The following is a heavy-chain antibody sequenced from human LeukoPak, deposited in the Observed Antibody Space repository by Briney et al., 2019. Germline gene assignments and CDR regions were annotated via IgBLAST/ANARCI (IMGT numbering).Heavy chain of an antibody. Sequence: GAPVNVSCKASGYTFTSYYMHWVRQAPGQGLEWMGIINPSGGSTSYAQKFQGRVTMTRDTSTSTVYMELSSLRSEDTAVYYCARGISIAAAGYWGQGTLVTVSS. V-gene: IGHV1-46*01. CDR3: ARGISIAAAGY. D-gene: IGHD6-13*01. J-gene: IGHJ4*02. CDR2: INPSGGST. CDR1: GYTFTSYY.